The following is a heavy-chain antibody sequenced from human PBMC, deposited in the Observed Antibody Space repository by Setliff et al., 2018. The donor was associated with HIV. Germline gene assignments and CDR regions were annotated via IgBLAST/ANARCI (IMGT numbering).Heavy chain of an antibody. D-gene: IGHD5-12*01. CDR3: HSGYDTEEQSYFDY. CDR1: GFTFSSFA. Sequence: GGSLRLSCAASGFTFSSFAMHWVRQAPGKGLEWVAVISYDVSNNFFADSVKDRFTISRDNAKNTLYLQMNSLRAEDTGVYYCHSGYDTEEQSYFDYWGQGTLVTVSS. V-gene: IGHV3-30-3*01. J-gene: IGHJ4*02. CDR2: ISYDVSNN.